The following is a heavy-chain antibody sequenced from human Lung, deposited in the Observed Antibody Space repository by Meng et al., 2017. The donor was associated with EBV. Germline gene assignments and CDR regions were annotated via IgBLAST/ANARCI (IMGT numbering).Heavy chain of an antibody. J-gene: IGHJ4*02. CDR3: ARGGTSSAPFDY. CDR1: GGSISTSDSF. V-gene: IGHV4-39*01. Sequence: QLHVQASGPGLVKPSETLSLTCTVSGGSISTSDSFRAWGRPSARKVLELVGSLFYSGTTYYQPSLNSRVTISVDTSKNQFSLSLNSVTAADTAVYYCARGGTSSAPFDYWGQETLVTVSS. CDR2: LFYSGTT. D-gene: IGHD2-2*01.